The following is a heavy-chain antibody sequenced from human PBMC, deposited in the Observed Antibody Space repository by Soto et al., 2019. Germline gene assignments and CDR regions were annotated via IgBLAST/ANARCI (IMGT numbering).Heavy chain of an antibody. J-gene: IGHJ4*02. V-gene: IGHV1-69*02. CDR3: ASGFYYYDSSGYPGGFDY. Sequence: SVKVSCKASGGTFSSYTISWVRQAPGQGLEWMGRIIPILGIANYAQKFQGRVTITADKSTSTAYMELSSLRSEDTAVYYCASGFYYYDSSGYPGGFDYWGQGTLVTVSS. D-gene: IGHD3-22*01. CDR2: IIPILGIA. CDR1: GGTFSSYT.